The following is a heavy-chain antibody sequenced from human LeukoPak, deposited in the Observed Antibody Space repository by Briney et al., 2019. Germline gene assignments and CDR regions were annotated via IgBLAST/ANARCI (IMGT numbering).Heavy chain of an antibody. J-gene: IGHJ4*02. CDR1: GYSISSGYH. Sequence: PSETLSLTCTVSGYSISSGYHWGWIRQPPGKGLEWIGIIYHSGSTYYNPSLKSRVTILVDTSKNQFSLKLSSVTAADTAVYYCARPYYYGSGSYSDPYYFGYWGQGTLVAVSS. D-gene: IGHD3-10*01. CDR3: ARPYYYGSGSYSDPYYFGY. CDR2: IYHSGST. V-gene: IGHV4-38-2*02.